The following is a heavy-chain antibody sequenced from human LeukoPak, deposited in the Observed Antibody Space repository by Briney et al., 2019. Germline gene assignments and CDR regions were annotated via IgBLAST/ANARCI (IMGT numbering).Heavy chain of an antibody. V-gene: IGHV4-59*01. J-gene: IGHJ6*02. CDR3: AGKYPDYYYGMDV. CDR2: IYYSGST. D-gene: IGHD2-2*01. Sequence: SETLSLTCTVSGGSISSYYWSWIRQPPGKGLEWIGYIYYSGSTNYNPSLKSRVTISVDTSENQFSLKLSSVTAADTAVYYCAGKYPDYYYGMDVWGQGTTVTVSS. CDR1: GGSISSYY.